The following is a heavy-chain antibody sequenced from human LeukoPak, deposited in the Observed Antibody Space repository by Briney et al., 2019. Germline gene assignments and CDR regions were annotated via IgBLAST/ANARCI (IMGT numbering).Heavy chain of an antibody. V-gene: IGHV4-39*07. D-gene: IGHD2-2*01. J-gene: IGHJ3*02. Sequence: SETLSLTCTVSGDSISSGPYFWGWIRQPPGKGLEWIGNIHYTGSTYYKSSLRSRVTMSVDTSKNQFSLMLISVTAADTAMYYCARLDGGQLGHCSSTSCNGAFDIWGQGAMVTVSS. CDR2: IHYTGST. CDR1: GDSISSGPYF. CDR3: ARLDGGQLGHCSSTSCNGAFDI.